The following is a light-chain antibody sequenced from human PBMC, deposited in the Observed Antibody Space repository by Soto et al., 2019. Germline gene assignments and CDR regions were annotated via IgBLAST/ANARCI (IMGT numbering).Light chain of an antibody. J-gene: IGKJ2*01. CDR1: QSVSSN. Sequence: EIVMTQSPATLSVSPGERATFSCRASQSVSSNLAWYQQKPGQAPRLLIFGASIRATGIPARFSGSGSGTEFTLTISSLQSEDFAIYYCQHYNNWPPYTFGQGTKVDIK. CDR2: GAS. V-gene: IGKV3D-15*01. CDR3: QHYNNWPPYT.